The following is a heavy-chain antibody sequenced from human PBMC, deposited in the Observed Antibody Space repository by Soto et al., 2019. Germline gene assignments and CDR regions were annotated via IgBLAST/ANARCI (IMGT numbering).Heavy chain of an antibody. J-gene: IGHJ4*02. CDR3: ARATGVLYFDY. CDR2: INPNSGGT. CDR1: GYTFTGYY. V-gene: IGHV1-2*04. Sequence: ASVKVSCKASGYTFTGYYMHWVRQAPGQGLEWMGWINPNSGGTDYAQKFQGWVTMNRDTSISTAYMELSRLRSDDTAVYYCARATGVLYFDYWGQGTLVTVSS.